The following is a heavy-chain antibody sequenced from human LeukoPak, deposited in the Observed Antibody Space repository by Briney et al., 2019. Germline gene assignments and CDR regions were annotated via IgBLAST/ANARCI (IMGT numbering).Heavy chain of an antibody. J-gene: IGHJ4*02. Sequence: ASVKVSCKASGYTLTNYNISWVGQAPGQGLEWMGWINTYKGDTLYAQKLQGRVTMTADTSTNTAYMELRSLRFDDPAVYYCAREFGHCYGDNCFYFFDTWGQGFRVTVSS. CDR1: GYTLTNYN. D-gene: IGHD4-23*01. CDR2: INTYKGDT. V-gene: IGHV1-18*01. CDR3: AREFGHCYGDNCFYFFDT.